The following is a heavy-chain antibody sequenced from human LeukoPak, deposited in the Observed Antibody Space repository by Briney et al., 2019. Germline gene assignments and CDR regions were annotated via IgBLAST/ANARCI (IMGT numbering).Heavy chain of an antibody. V-gene: IGHV3-23*01. CDR2: ISGSGVTT. CDR1: GFTFSRHT. J-gene: IGHJ4*02. CDR3: AQGLKDLDF. Sequence: GGSLRLSCAASGFTFSRHTMSWVRPAPGKGLEWVSTISGSGVTTYNGDSVRDRFTISRDNSKNTLYLQMNSLRAEDTAVYYWAQGLKDLDFWGQGTLVTVSS. D-gene: IGHD2-15*01.